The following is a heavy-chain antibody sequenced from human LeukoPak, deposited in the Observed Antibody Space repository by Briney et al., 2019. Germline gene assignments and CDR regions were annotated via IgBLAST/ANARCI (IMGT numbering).Heavy chain of an antibody. CDR3: ARYSYGLEYNWFDP. Sequence: ASVKVSCKASGYTFTSYGISWVRQAPGQGLEWMGWISAYNGSTNYAQKLQGRVTMTTDTSTSTAYMELRSLRSDDTAVYYCARYSYGLEYNWFDPWGQGTLVTVSS. CDR1: GYTFTSYG. V-gene: IGHV1-18*01. CDR2: ISAYNGST. J-gene: IGHJ5*02. D-gene: IGHD5-18*01.